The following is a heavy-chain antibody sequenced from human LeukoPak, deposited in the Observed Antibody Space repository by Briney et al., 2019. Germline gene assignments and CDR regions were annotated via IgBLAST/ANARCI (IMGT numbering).Heavy chain of an antibody. V-gene: IGHV4-38-2*02. Sequence: SETLSLTCTVSGYSISSGYYWSWIRQPPGKGLEWIGEINHSGSTNYNPSLKSRVTISVDTSKNQFSLKLSSVTAADTAVYYCARGGYSSSWYNRYNWFDPWGQGTLVTVSS. J-gene: IGHJ5*02. CDR2: INHSGST. CDR1: GYSISSGYY. D-gene: IGHD6-13*01. CDR3: ARGGYSSSWYNRYNWFDP.